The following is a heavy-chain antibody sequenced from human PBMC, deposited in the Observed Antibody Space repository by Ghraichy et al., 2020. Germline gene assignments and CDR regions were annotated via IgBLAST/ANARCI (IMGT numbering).Heavy chain of an antibody. V-gene: IGHV3-11*06. CDR2: ISSSSTFT. D-gene: IGHD3-16*01. CDR1: GFTFSDFY. J-gene: IGHJ6*02. CDR3: ERDGGDPREYYYYVMDV. Sequence: GGSLRLSCAASGFTFSDFYMSWIRQAPGKGLEWVSYISSSSTFTKYADSVKGRFTISRDNAKKSLYLQLNNLRAEDTAVYYCERDGGDPREYYYYVMDVWGQGTTVTVSS.